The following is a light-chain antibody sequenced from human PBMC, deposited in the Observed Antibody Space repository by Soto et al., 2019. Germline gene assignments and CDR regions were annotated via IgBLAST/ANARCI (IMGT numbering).Light chain of an antibody. V-gene: IGKV3-20*01. CDR1: QSVAGNS. Sequence: EIVLTQSPVTLSLSTGERATLSCRASQSVAGNSLAWYRHKPGQAPKLVIYGASSRSAGVPDRFVGSGSGTDFTLTISRLEPEDFAVYYCQQYGSSRDTFGQGTKLEIK. CDR3: QQYGSSRDT. CDR2: GAS. J-gene: IGKJ2*01.